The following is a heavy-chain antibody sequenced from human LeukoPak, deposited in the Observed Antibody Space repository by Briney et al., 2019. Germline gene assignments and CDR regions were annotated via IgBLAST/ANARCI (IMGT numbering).Heavy chain of an antibody. J-gene: IGHJ4*02. CDR3: VKDHTGEQDK. CDR2: INPESTTT. D-gene: IGHD1-1*01. Sequence: GRSLRLSCAASGFTFSSFWIHWVRQVPGKGLVWVSRINPESTTTTYADSVKGRFTISRDNARNTLYLQMNSLRVENTAMYYCVKDHTGEQDKWGQGTLVTVSS. CDR1: GFTFSSFW. V-gene: IGHV3-74*01.